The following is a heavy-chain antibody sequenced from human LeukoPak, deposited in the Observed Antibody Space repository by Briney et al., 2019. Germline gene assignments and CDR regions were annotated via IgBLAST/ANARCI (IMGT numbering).Heavy chain of an antibody. CDR1: GDSMSGYY. V-gene: IGHV4-4*07. Sequence: SETLSLTCTVSGDSMSGYYWSWIRQPAGKGLEWIGRIYTSGSTNYNPSLKSRVTMSVDTSKNQFSLKLSSVTAADTAVYYCARDEGSSYYDILTGSRGTNWFDPWGQGTLVTVSS. J-gene: IGHJ5*02. D-gene: IGHD3-9*01. CDR3: ARDEGSSYYDILTGSRGTNWFDP. CDR2: IYTSGST.